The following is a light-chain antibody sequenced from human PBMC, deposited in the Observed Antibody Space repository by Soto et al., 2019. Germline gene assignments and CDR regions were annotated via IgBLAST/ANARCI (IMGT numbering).Light chain of an antibody. J-gene: IGKJ5*01. Sequence: EIVLTQSPATLSLSPGERATLSCRASQSVSSYLAWYQQKPGQAPRLLIFDASNMATGIPARFSGSGSGTDFSLTISSLEPEDFAVYYCQQRSSWPITFGQGTRREIK. CDR1: QSVSSY. CDR2: DAS. CDR3: QQRSSWPIT. V-gene: IGKV3-11*01.